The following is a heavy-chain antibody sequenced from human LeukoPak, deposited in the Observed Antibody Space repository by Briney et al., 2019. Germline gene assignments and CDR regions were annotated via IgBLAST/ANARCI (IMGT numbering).Heavy chain of an antibody. CDR1: RFTFSSYT. CDR2: IDPSSTYI. V-gene: IGHV3-21*01. CDR3: ARVVGADAFDI. D-gene: IGHD1-26*01. J-gene: IGHJ3*02. Sequence: GGSLRLSCSASRFTFSSYTMNWVRQAPGKGLEWVSSIDPSSTYIYYADSVKGRFTISRDNAQNSLYLQMNSLRAEDTAVYYCARVVGADAFDIWGQGTMVTVSS.